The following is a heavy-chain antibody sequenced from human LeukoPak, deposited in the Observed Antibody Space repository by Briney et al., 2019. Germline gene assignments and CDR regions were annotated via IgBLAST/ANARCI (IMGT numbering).Heavy chain of an antibody. D-gene: IGHD2-2*01. Sequence: SETLSLTSSVSGGSISSSSYYWGWIRPPPGKVLEWIGSIYYSGSTYYNPSLKSRVTISVDTSKNQFSLKLSSVTAADTAVYYCASRYCSSTSCDYYFDYWGQGTLVTVSS. CDR1: GGSISSSSYY. CDR2: IYYSGST. V-gene: IGHV4-39*07. CDR3: ASRYCSSTSCDYYFDY. J-gene: IGHJ4*02.